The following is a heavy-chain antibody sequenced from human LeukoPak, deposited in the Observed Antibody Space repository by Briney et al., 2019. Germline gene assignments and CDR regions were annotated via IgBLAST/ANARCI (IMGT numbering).Heavy chain of an antibody. V-gene: IGHV4-39*01. J-gene: IGHJ4*02. CDR1: GGSISSSSYY. CDR2: IYYSGTT. CDR3: ARGSPYCSSTSCYPLGDY. D-gene: IGHD2-2*01. Sequence: SETLSLTCTVSGGSISSSSYYCGWIRQPPGKGLGWIGSIYYSGTTSYNPSLKSRATISVDTSKNQFSLKLSSVTAADTAVYYCARGSPYCSSTSCYPLGDYWGQGTLVAVSS.